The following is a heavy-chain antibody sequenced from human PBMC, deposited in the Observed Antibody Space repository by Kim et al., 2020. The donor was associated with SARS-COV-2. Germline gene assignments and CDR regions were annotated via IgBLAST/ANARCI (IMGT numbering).Heavy chain of an antibody. Sequence: GGSLRLSCAASGFTFSSHAMRWVRQAPGKGLEWVSSVTESGSSTYYADSVKGRFTVSRDNSKNTLYLQMNSLRAEDTALYYCAKDALGAVAVWGQGTLVTVSS. D-gene: IGHD6-19*01. CDR3: AKDALGAVAV. J-gene: IGHJ4*02. CDR1: GFTFSSHA. CDR2: VTESGSST. V-gene: IGHV3-23*01.